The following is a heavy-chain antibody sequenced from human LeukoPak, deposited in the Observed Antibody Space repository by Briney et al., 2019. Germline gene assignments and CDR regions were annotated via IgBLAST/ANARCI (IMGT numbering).Heavy chain of an antibody. D-gene: IGHD5-24*01. Sequence: SETLSLTCTVSGGSIRSNSWSWIRQPPGKGLEWIGYIYHSGSTNYNPSLNSRVTISVDTSKNEFSLKLSSVTAADTAVYYCARVMGDGYKRAFDYWGQGTLVTVSS. CDR1: GGSIRSNS. CDR2: IYHSGST. V-gene: IGHV4-59*01. CDR3: ARVMGDGYKRAFDY. J-gene: IGHJ4*02.